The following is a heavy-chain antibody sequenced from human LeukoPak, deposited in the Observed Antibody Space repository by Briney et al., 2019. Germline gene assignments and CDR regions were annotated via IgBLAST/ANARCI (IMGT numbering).Heavy chain of an antibody. Sequence: PGGSLRLSCAASGFTFSSYEMNWVRQAPGKGLEWVSYISSSGSTIYYADSVKGRFTIPRDNAKNSLYLQMNSLRAEDTAVYYCARVDILTGDYWGQGTLVTVSS. V-gene: IGHV3-48*03. CDR3: ARVDILTGDY. J-gene: IGHJ4*02. D-gene: IGHD3-9*01. CDR2: ISSSGSTI. CDR1: GFTFSSYE.